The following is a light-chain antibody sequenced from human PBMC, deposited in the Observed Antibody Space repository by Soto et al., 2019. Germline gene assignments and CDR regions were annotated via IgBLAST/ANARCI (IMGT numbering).Light chain of an antibody. J-gene: IGKJ1*01. CDR3: QQYNNWPTWT. CDR2: AAS. V-gene: IGKV3D-15*01. CDR1: ETVRSN. Sequence: RVMTQSPDSLSVSPGERATLSCRASETVRSNLAWYQQKPGQAPRLLIYAASTRATGIPARFIGNGSGTEFTLTISSLQAEDSAVYFCQQYNNWPTWTFGQGTKVEIK.